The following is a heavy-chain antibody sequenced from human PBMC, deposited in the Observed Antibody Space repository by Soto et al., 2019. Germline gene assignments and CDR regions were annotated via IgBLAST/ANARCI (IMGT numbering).Heavy chain of an antibody. CDR1: GYTLTELS. D-gene: IGHD2-2*01. CDR2: FDPEDGET. CDR3: ATVACSSTSCYPYYFDC. J-gene: IGHJ4*02. V-gene: IGHV1-24*01. Sequence: LVKVSCKVSGYTLTELSMHWVRQAPGKGLERMGGFDPEDGETIYAQKFQGRVTMTEDTSTDTAYMELSSLRSEDTAVYFCATVACSSTSCYPYYFDCWGQGTLVTVSS.